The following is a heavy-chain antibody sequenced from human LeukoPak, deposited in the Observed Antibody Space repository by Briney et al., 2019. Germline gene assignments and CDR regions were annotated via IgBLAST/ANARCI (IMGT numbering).Heavy chain of an antibody. CDR3: ARDPSTGYSSRFDI. CDR1: GRSISSYY. J-gene: IGHJ3*02. V-gene: IGHV4-59*01. Sequence: SETLSLTCTVAGRSISSYYWSWIRQPPGKGLEWIGYIYYSGSTNYNPSLKSRVTISVDTSKNQFSLKLSSVTAADTAVYYCARDPSTGYSSRFDIWGQGTMVTVSS. D-gene: IGHD6-13*01. CDR2: IYYSGST.